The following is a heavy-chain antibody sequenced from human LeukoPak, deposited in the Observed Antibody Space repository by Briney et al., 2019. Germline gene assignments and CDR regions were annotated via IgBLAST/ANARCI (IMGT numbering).Heavy chain of an antibody. CDR2: IYPGDSDT. J-gene: IGHJ4*02. CDR1: GYSFTSYW. Sequence: GESLKISCKGSGYSFTSYWIGWVRQMPGKGLEWMGIIYPGDSDTRYSPSFQGQVTISADKSISTAYLQWSSLKASDTAMYYCATSSRGYCSSTSCYYFDYWGQGTLVTVSS. D-gene: IGHD2-2*01. V-gene: IGHV5-51*01. CDR3: ATSSRGYCSSTSCYYFDY.